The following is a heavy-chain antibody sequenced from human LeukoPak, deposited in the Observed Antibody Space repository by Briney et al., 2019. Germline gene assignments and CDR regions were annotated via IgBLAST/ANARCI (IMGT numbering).Heavy chain of an antibody. CDR2: ISGSGRTM. Sequence: GGSLRLSCAASGFTFSSYEMNWVRHAPGKGLEGVSYISGSGRTMSYADSVKGRFTISRDNAKNSLYLQMNSLRVEDTAVYHCARGGLYGYDVFDYWGQGTLVTVSS. CDR3: ARGGLYGYDVFDY. CDR1: GFTFSSYE. D-gene: IGHD5-12*01. J-gene: IGHJ4*02. V-gene: IGHV3-48*03.